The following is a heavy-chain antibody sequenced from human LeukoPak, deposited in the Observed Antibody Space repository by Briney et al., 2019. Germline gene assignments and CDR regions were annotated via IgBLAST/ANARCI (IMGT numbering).Heavy chain of an antibody. CDR3: ARGAYDSSGYYYPSWFDP. Sequence: PGGSLRLSCAASGFTFSSYSMNWVRHAPGKGLEWVSSIISSSSSIYSAATVQGRFTISRDNAKNSLYLQMNSLRAEHTPVYYCARGAYDSSGYYYPSWFDPSGQGTLVTVSS. D-gene: IGHD3-22*01. V-gene: IGHV3-21*01. J-gene: IGHJ5*02. CDR2: IISSSSSI. CDR1: GFTFSSYS.